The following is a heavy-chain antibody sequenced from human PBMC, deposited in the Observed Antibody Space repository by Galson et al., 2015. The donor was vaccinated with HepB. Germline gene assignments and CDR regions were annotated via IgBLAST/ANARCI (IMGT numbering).Heavy chain of an antibody. CDR2: IIPIFGTA. CDR3: AGVGAQQLSGYYYGMDV. J-gene: IGHJ6*02. CDR1: GGTFSSYA. V-gene: IGHV1-69*13. D-gene: IGHD6-13*01. Sequence: SVKVSCKASGGTFSSYAISWVRQAPGQGLEWMGGIIPIFGTANYARKFQGRVTITADESTSTAYMELSSLKASDTAMYYYAGVGAQQLSGYYYGMDVWGQGTTVTVSS.